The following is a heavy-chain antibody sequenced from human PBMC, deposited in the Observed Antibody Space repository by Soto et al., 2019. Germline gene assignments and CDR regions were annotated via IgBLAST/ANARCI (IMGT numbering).Heavy chain of an antibody. CDR1: GGSFSGYY. CDR2: INHSGST. CDR3: GRSRVKYSSLCDADY. V-gene: IGHV4-34*01. J-gene: IGHJ4*02. Sequence: SETLSLTCAVYGGSFSGYYWSWIRQPPGKGLEWIGEINHSGSTNYNPSLKSRVTISVDTSKNQFSLKLSSVTAADTAVYYCGRSRVKYSSLCDADYWGLGTLVTVSS. D-gene: IGHD6-6*01.